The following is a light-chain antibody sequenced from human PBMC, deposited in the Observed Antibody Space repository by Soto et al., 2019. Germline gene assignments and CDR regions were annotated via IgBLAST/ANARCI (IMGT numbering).Light chain of an antibody. J-gene: IGKJ1*01. Sequence: DIVMTQSPLSLPVTPGEPASISCRSSQSLLHSNGYNYLDWYLQKPGQSPQLLIYSGSNRASGVTDRFSSSGSGTDFTLKISRVEAEDVGVYYGMQALQTPRTFGQGTKVEIK. V-gene: IGKV2-28*01. CDR3: MQALQTPRT. CDR1: QSLLHSNGYNY. CDR2: SGS.